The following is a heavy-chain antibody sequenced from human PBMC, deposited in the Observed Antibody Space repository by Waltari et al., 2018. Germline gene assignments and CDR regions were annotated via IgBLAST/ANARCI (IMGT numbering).Heavy chain of an antibody. CDR2: IHQDGSEK. J-gene: IGHJ5*02. CDR3: ARDRPPRGWVDP. V-gene: IGHV3-7*03. CDR1: GFKFSSYW. Sequence: EVQLVESGGGLVQPGGSLRLSCEASGFKFSSYWMSWVRQAPGKGLEGVDNIHQDGSEKYYVDSVKGRFTISRDNDKNSLYLQMNSLRAEDTAVYYCARDRPPRGWVDPWGQGTLVTVSS. D-gene: IGHD3-10*01.